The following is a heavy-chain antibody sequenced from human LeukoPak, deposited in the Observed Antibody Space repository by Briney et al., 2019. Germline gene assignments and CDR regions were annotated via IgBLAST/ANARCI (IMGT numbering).Heavy chain of an antibody. CDR3: AKLGLDCSSTSCFPEDY. D-gene: IGHD2-2*01. CDR1: GFIFSYFR. CDR2: ISSDATDM. J-gene: IGHJ4*02. Sequence: GGSLRLSCAASGFIFSYFRVTWVRQAPGKGLEWVSSISSDATDMWYGDSVKGRFTISRDNGKNSFYLQMNRLRADDTAVYYCAKLGLDCSSTSCFPEDYWGQGTLVTVSS. V-gene: IGHV3-21*01.